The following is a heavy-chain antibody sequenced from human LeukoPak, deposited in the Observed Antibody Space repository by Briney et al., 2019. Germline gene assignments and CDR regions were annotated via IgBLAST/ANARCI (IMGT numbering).Heavy chain of an antibody. CDR2: ISDSGDYT. CDR1: GFTFSSYA. V-gene: IGHV3-23*01. D-gene: IGHD3-22*01. CDR3: ARDYYDSSGYYYNWFDP. Sequence: GGSLRLSCAASGFTFSSYAMTWVRQAPGKGLEWVSSISDSGDYTYYADSVKGRFTISRDNSKNTLYLQMNSLRAEDTAVYYCARDYYDSSGYYYNWFDPWGQGTLVTVSS. J-gene: IGHJ5*02.